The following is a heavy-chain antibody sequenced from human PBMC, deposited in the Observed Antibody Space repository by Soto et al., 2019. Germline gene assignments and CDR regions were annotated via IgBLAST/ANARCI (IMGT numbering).Heavy chain of an antibody. CDR3: ARDGGYCSGGSCLDV. D-gene: IGHD2-15*01. CDR2: ISYDGSNK. J-gene: IGHJ6*02. CDR1: GFTFSNYA. Sequence: GRSLRLSCAASGFTFSNYAMHWVRQAPGKGLEWVAVISYDGSNKYYADSVKGRFTISRDNSKNTLYLQMNSLRTEDTAVYYCARDGGYCSGGSCLDVWGQGTTVTVSS. V-gene: IGHV3-30-3*01.